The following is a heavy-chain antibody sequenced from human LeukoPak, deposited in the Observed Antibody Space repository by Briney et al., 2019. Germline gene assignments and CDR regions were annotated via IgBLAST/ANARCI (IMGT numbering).Heavy chain of an antibody. J-gene: IGHJ4*02. V-gene: IGHV4-4*07. CDR3: ARDYDILTGYHDY. CDR2: IYTSGST. D-gene: IGHD3-9*01. Sequence: KPSETLSLTCTVSGGSISSYYWSLIRQPAGKELEWIGRIYTSGSTNYNPSLKSRVTMSVDTSKNQFSLKLSSVTAADTAVYYCARDYDILTGYHDYWGQGTLVTVSS. CDR1: GGSISSYY.